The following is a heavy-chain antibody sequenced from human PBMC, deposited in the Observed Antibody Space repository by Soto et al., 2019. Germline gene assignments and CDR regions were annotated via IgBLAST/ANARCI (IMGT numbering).Heavy chain of an antibody. CDR3: ARDSPVRIRGIMRGIVGMDV. J-gene: IGHJ6*02. V-gene: IGHV3-21*01. CDR1: RSTFSAFS. D-gene: IGHD3-10*01. CDR2: ISITGDYI. Sequence: GGSLRLSCVASRSTFSAFSMNWVRQAPGKGLEWVSSISITGDYIYYADSVMGRFTISRDNAKNSLYLQMNSLRAEDTAVYYCARDSPVRIRGIMRGIVGMDVWGQGTAVTVSS.